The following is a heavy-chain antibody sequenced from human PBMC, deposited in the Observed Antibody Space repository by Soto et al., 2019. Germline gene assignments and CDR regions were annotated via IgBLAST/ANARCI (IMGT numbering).Heavy chain of an antibody. CDR3: ATSNGSLNY. V-gene: IGHV3-66*01. CDR1: GFIVTNNY. D-gene: IGHD3-10*01. Sequence: PGGSLRLSCAASGFIVTNNYMSWVRQAPGKGLEWVSVLYSGGSTYYADSVKGRFTISRDNSKNTLYLQMNSLRDEDTAVYYCATSNGSLNYWGQGTLVTVSS. J-gene: IGHJ4*02. CDR2: LYSGGST.